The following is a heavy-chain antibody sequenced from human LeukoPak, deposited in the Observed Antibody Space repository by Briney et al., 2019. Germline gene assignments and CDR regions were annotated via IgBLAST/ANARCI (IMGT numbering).Heavy chain of an antibody. Sequence: GGSLRLSCAASGFTFSSYAMSRVRQAPGKGLEWVSAISGSGGSTYYADSVKGRFTISRDNSKNTLYLQMNSLRAEDTAIYYCAKHSGSNHFDYWGQGTLVTVSS. CDR2: ISGSGGST. CDR1: GFTFSSYA. V-gene: IGHV3-23*01. D-gene: IGHD6-6*01. CDR3: AKHSGSNHFDY. J-gene: IGHJ4*02.